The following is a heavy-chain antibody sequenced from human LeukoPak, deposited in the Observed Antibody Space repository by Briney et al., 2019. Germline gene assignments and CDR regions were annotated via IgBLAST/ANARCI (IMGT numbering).Heavy chain of an antibody. CDR2: ISAYNGNT. D-gene: IGHD1-26*01. V-gene: IGHV1-18*01. CDR1: GYTFTSYG. CDR3: ARIVGAFGGGPDNWFDP. Sequence: ASVKVSCKASGYTFTSYGISWVRQAPGQGLEWMGWISAYNGNTNYAQKLQGRVTMTTDTATSTAYMELRSLRSDDTAVYYCARIVGAFGGGPDNWFDPWGQGTLVTVSS. J-gene: IGHJ5*02.